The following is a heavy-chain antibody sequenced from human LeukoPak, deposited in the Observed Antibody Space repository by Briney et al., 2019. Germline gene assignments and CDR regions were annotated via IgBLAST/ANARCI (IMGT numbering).Heavy chain of an antibody. CDR2: IYYSGST. CDR3: ARGAHYYDTSGYLMPLNY. J-gene: IGHJ4*02. D-gene: IGHD3-22*01. V-gene: IGHV4-59*01. Sequence: SETLSLTCTDSVGSISSYYWSWIRQPPGKGLEWIGYIYYSGSTNYNPSLKSRVTISVDTSKNQFSLKLSSVTAADTAVYYCARGAHYYDTSGYLMPLNYWGQGTLVTVSS. CDR1: VGSISSYY.